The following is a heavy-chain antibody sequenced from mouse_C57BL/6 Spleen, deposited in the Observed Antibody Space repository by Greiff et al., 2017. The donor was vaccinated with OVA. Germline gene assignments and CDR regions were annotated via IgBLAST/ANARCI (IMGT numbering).Heavy chain of an antibody. J-gene: IGHJ3*01. V-gene: IGHV1-64*01. D-gene: IGHD2-1*01. CDR2: IHPNSGST. CDR3: AGLYGNYEGAWFAY. CDR1: GYTFTSYW. Sequence: QVQLQQPGAELVKPGASVKLSCKASGYTFTSYWMHWVKQRPGQGLEWIGMIHPNSGSTNYNEKFKSKATLTVDKSSSTAYMQLSSLTSEDSAVYYCAGLYGNYEGAWFAYWGQGTLVTVSA.